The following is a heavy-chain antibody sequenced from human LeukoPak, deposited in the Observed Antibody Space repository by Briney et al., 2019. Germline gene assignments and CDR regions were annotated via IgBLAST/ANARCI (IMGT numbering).Heavy chain of an antibody. V-gene: IGHV5-51*01. CDR3: ACRRYSDTWSDP. CDR1: GNSFTNYW. J-gene: IGHJ5*02. Sequence: PGESLKISCRGFGNSFTNYWIGWVRQMPGKGLEWMGIIYPGGSIIHYSPSFQGQVTISADKSISTAYLQWTSLKGSDSAMYCCACRRYSDTWSDPWGQGTLVTVSS. D-gene: IGHD6-13*01. CDR2: IYPGGSII.